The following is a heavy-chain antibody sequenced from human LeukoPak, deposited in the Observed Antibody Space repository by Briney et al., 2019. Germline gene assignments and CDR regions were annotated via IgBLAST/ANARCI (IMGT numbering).Heavy chain of an antibody. Sequence: GSLRLSCAASGFTFSSYWMHWVRQAPGTGLVWVSRINSDGSSTSYADSVKGRFTISRDNAKNTLYLQMNSLRAEDTAVYYCARPQWLVIGYWGQGTLVTVSS. D-gene: IGHD6-19*01. V-gene: IGHV3-74*01. CDR3: ARPQWLVIGY. CDR2: INSDGSST. J-gene: IGHJ4*02. CDR1: GFTFSSYW.